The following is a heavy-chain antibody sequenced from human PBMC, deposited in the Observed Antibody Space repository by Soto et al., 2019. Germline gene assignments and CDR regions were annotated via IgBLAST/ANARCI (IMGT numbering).Heavy chain of an antibody. CDR3: ATGQGAGPQADAAYLEY. D-gene: IGHD6-19*01. CDR2: IDPTGGD. Sequence: SETLSLTCSVSGYSVSSGDFYWSWIRQHPGKGLEWLGFIDPTGGDHYNPSLKSRLNILIDTSNNQFSLRLNSVTAADTAVYYCATGQGAGPQADAAYLEYWGLGLLLTVYS. J-gene: IGHJ4*02. CDR1: GYSVSSGDFY. V-gene: IGHV4-31*03.